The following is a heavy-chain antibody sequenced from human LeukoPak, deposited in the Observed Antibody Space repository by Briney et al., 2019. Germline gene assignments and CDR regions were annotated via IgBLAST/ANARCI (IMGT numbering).Heavy chain of an antibody. Sequence: PSETLSLTCAVYGGSFSGYYWSWIRQPPGKGLEWIGEIYHSGSTNYNPSLKSRVTISVDKSKNQFSLKLSSVTAADTAVYYCARIAYCSSTSCYPLGYYYMDVWGKGTTVTVSS. J-gene: IGHJ6*03. D-gene: IGHD2-2*01. V-gene: IGHV4-34*01. CDR2: IYHSGST. CDR3: ARIAYCSSTSCYPLGYYYMDV. CDR1: GGSFSGYY.